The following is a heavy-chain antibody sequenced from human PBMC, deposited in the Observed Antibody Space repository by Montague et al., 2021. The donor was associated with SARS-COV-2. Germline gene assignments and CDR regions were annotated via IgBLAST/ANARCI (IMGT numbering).Heavy chain of an antibody. V-gene: IGHV3-11*01. CDR1: GFIFSDYY. CDR3: AKPDQGGRVRYYFDY. CDR2: ISGSGSKT. J-gene: IGHJ4*02. D-gene: IGHD2-15*01. Sequence: SLRLSCAASGFIFSDYYMTWIRQAPGKGLEWVSHISGSGSKTYYADSVKGRFTISRDTANNSVYLQMNFLGAEDTAVYYCAKPDQGGRVRYYFDYWGQGTLVTVSS.